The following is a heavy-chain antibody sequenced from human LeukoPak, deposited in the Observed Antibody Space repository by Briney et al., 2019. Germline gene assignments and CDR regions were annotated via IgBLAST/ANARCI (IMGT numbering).Heavy chain of an antibody. CDR2: ISDSGAYT. Sequence: GGSLRFSCAASGFTFTKYGMSWVRQAPGKGLEWISTISDSGAYTYYADFVKGRFTVSRDNSKNMVFLEVNSLRAEDTATYFCAKGRILWFGEQSDFDYWGQGTLVTVSS. CDR3: AKGRILWFGEQSDFDY. CDR1: GFTFTKYG. D-gene: IGHD3-10*01. V-gene: IGHV3-23*01. J-gene: IGHJ4*02.